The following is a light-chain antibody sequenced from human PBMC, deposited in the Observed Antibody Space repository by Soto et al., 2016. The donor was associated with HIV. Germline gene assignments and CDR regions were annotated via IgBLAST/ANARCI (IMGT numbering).Light chain of an antibody. J-gene: IGLJ2*01. V-gene: IGLV3-21*03. CDR2: DDT. CDR3: QVWDSSSDHVI. CDR1: NIGSKS. Sequence: SYELTQPPSVSVVPGKTARITCGGNNIGSKSVHWCQQKPGQAPVLVVYDDTDRPSGIPERFSGFNSGKTATLTISRVEAGDEADYYCQVWDSSSDHVIFGGGTKLTVL.